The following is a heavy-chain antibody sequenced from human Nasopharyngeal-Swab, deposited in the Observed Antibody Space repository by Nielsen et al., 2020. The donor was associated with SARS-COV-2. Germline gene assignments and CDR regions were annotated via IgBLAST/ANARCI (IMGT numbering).Heavy chain of an antibody. Sequence: SETLSLTCALSGDSVSSNSAAWNWIRQSPSRGLEWLGRTYYRSKWYNDYAVSVKSRITINPDTSKNQFSLQLNPVTPEDTAVYYCAREGEYYDILTGYRVIFDYWGQGTLVTVSS. J-gene: IGHJ4*02. V-gene: IGHV6-1*01. CDR2: TYYRSKWYN. D-gene: IGHD3-9*01. CDR3: AREGEYYDILTGYRVIFDY. CDR1: GDSVSSNSAA.